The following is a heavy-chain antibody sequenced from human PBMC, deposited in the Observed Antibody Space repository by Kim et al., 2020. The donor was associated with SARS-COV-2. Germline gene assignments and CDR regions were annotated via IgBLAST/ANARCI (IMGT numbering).Heavy chain of an antibody. CDR3: AKYKQQPAGPDAFDI. V-gene: IGHV3-23*01. D-gene: IGHD6-13*01. J-gene: IGHJ3*02. Sequence: DSVTGRSTTSSNKSKNTLYLQMNSLRAEDTAVYYCAKYKQQPAGPDAFDIWGQGTMVTVSS.